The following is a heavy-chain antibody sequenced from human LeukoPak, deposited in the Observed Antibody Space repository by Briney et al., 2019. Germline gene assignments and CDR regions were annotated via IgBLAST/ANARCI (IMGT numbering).Heavy chain of an antibody. V-gene: IGHV4-39*07. D-gene: IGHD3-10*01. Sequence: SETLSLTCTVSGGSISSGSYYWGWIRQPPGKGLEWIGSIYYSGSTYYNPSLKSRVTISVDTSKNQFSLKLSSVTAADTAVYYCARGGGIGITMVRGVTIFDYWGQGTLVTVSS. CDR3: ARGGGIGITMVRGVTIFDY. CDR1: GGSISSGSYY. J-gene: IGHJ4*02. CDR2: IYYSGST.